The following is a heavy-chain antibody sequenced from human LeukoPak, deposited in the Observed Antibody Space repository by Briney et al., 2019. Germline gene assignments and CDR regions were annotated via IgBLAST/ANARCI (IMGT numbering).Heavy chain of an antibody. V-gene: IGHV3-74*01. CDR2: VNSDGTGT. Sequence: GGSLRLSCAASGFTFSSYWMHLVRQAPGKGLVWVSRVNSDGTGTTYADSVEGRFTISRDNAKNTVYLQMNSLRAEDTAIYYCIRTLIVATSPYMDVWGKGTTVTVSS. D-gene: IGHD5-12*01. CDR1: GFTFSSYW. CDR3: IRTLIVATSPYMDV. J-gene: IGHJ6*03.